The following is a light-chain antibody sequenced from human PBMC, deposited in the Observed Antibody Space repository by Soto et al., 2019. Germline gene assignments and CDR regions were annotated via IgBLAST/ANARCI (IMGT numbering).Light chain of an antibody. CDR1: QSISTW. CDR3: QQYNSDPYT. Sequence: DIQMTQSPSTLSASVGDGVTITCRASQSISTWLAWYQQKPGKAPKLLINRASSLQSGVPSRFSGSGSGTEFTLTISSLQPDDSATYYCQQYNSDPYTFGQGTNLEIK. CDR2: RAS. V-gene: IGKV1-5*03. J-gene: IGKJ2*01.